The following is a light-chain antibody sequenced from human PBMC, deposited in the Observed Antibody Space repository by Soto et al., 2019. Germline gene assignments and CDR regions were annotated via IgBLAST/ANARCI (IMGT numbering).Light chain of an antibody. CDR1: QGIAPY. Sequence: DVQMTQSPSSLSASVGDRVTITCRASQGIAPYLAWFQQKPGKVPRLLIYATPTLQSGVPSRFSGSGSGTAFTLTISCLQPEDVATYYCHKYNSAPLTFGGGTKVEI. V-gene: IGKV1-27*01. J-gene: IGKJ4*01. CDR2: ATP. CDR3: HKYNSAPLT.